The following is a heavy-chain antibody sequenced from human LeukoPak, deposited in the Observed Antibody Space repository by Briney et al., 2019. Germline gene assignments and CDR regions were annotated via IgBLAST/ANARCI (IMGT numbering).Heavy chain of an antibody. Sequence: SVKVSCRASGGTFSSYAISWVRQAPGQGLEWMGGIIPIFGTANYAQKFQGRVTITADESTSTAYMELSSLRSEDTAVYYCASRGREAGPHDYWGQGTLVTVSS. CDR2: IIPIFGTA. V-gene: IGHV1-69*01. CDR1: GGTFSSYA. J-gene: IGHJ4*02. CDR3: ASRGREAGPHDY. D-gene: IGHD3-16*01.